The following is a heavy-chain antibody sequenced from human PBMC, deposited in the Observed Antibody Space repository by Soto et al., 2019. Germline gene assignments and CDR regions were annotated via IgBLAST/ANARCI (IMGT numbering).Heavy chain of an antibody. J-gene: IGHJ4*02. CDR1: GFTVNSNY. CDR2: IYSDGST. Sequence: HPGGSLRLSCAASGFTVNSNYMSWVRQAPGKGLEWVSVIYSDGSTYYADSVKGRFIISRDNSNNTLYFQMNSLRAEDTAVYYCATLTKYDILTGFYPCWGQGTLVTV. CDR3: ATLTKYDILTGFYPC. V-gene: IGHV3-66*01. D-gene: IGHD3-9*01.